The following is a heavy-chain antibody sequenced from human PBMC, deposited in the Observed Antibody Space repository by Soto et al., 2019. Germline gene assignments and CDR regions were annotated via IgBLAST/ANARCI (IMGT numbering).Heavy chain of an antibody. D-gene: IGHD2-2*01. CDR1: GFTFSSYS. CDR3: ARDGLLIPIVVVPAAIHRWFDP. V-gene: IGHV3-21*01. Sequence: PGGSLRLSCAASGFTFSSYSMNWVRQAPGKGLKWVSSISSSSSYIYYADSVKGRFTISRDNAKNSLYLQMNSLRAEDTAVYYCARDGLLIPIVVVPAAIHRWFDPWGQGTLVTVSS. J-gene: IGHJ5*02. CDR2: ISSSSSYI.